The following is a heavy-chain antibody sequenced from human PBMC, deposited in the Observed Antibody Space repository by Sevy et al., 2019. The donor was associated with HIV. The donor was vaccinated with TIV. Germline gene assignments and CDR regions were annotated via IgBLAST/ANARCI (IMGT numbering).Heavy chain of an antibody. CDR2: FDPEDDET. D-gene: IGHD3-22*01. J-gene: IGHJ4*02. CDR1: GYTLSELS. CDR3: ATTKDYYDSSAYPVDY. Sequence: ASVKVSCKVSGYTLSELSMHWVRQAPGKGLEWMGSFDPEDDETIYAQKFQGRVSMTEDTSADTAYMELSSLRSEDTAIYYCATTKDYYDSSAYPVDYWGQGTLVTVSS. V-gene: IGHV1-24*01.